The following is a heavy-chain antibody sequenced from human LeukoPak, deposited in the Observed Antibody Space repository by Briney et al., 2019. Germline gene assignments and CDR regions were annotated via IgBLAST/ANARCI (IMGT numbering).Heavy chain of an antibody. CDR1: GFPFNDYY. CDR3: AGDDFPYYFEY. D-gene: IGHD3-3*01. CDR2: ISGSGTPI. V-gene: IGHV3-11*04. Sequence: GGPLRLSCAASGFPFNDYYMSWIRQAPGKGLEWVSHISGSGTPIYYADSVKGRFTVSRDNAKNSLYLQMNSLRAEDTAVYYCAGDDFPYYFEYWGQGALVTVSS. J-gene: IGHJ4*02.